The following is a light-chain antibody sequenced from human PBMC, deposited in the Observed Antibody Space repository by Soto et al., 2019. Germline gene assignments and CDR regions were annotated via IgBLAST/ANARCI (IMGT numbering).Light chain of an antibody. CDR3: SSYTTNITPVV. CDR2: EVT. CDR1: SGDIGGYNY. Sequence: QSVLTQPASVSGSPGQSITISCTGTSGDIGGYNYVSWYQQHPGKAPKLLISEVTNRPSGVCNRFSGSKSGNTASLTISGLQAEDEADYYCSSYTTNITPVVFGGGTKLTVL. V-gene: IGLV2-14*01. J-gene: IGLJ2*01.